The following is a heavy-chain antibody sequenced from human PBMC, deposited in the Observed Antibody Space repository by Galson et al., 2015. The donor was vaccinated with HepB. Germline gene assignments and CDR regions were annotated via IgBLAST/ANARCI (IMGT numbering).Heavy chain of an antibody. D-gene: IGHD2-2*01. Sequence: SVKVSCKASGYTFTSCGISWVRQAPGQGLEWMGWISAYNGNTNYAQKLQGRVTMTTDTSTSTAYMELRSLRSDDTAVYYCARGTLPDPQHGMDVWGQGTTVTVSS. V-gene: IGHV1-18*01. CDR1: GYTFTSCG. J-gene: IGHJ6*02. CDR2: ISAYNGNT. CDR3: ARGTLPDPQHGMDV.